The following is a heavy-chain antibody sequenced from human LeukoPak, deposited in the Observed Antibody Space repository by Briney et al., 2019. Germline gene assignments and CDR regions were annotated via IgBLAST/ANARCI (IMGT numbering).Heavy chain of an antibody. D-gene: IGHD2-2*01. CDR2: ISSSSSYI. Sequence: GGSLRLSCAASGFTFSSYSMNWVRQAPGKGLEWVSSISSSSSYIYYADSVKGRFTISRDNAKNSLYLQMNRLRAEDTAVYYCARSGSRAHFIVVVPAANYDYWGQGTLVTVSS. V-gene: IGHV3-21*01. CDR1: GFTFSSYS. J-gene: IGHJ4*02. CDR3: ARSGSRAHFIVVVPAANYDY.